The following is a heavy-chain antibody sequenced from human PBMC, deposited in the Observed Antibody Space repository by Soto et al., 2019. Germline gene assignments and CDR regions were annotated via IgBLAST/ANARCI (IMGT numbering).Heavy chain of an antibody. D-gene: IGHD3-22*01. Sequence: ASVKGSCKASGYTFTSYYMHWVRQAPGQGLEWMGWINPNSGGTNYAQKFQGRVTMTRDTSISTAYMELSRLRSDDTAVYYCARPNGFYYDSSGYPHGFDPWGQGTLVIGSS. CDR1: GYTFTSYY. CDR2: INPNSGGT. V-gene: IGHV1-2*02. CDR3: ARPNGFYYDSSGYPHGFDP. J-gene: IGHJ5*02.